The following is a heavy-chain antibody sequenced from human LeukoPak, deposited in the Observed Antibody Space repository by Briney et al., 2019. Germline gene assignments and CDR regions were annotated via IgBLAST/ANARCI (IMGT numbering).Heavy chain of an antibody. CDR3: ARDLVAAAGTNPLIPLDY. J-gene: IGHJ4*02. V-gene: IGHV1-69*13. Sequence: AASVKVSCKASGYTFTSYGISWVRQAPGQGLEWMGGIIPIFGTANYAQKFQGRVTITADESTSTAYMELSSLRSEDTAVYYCARDLVAAAGTNPLIPLDYWGQGTLVTVSS. CDR1: GYTFTSYG. D-gene: IGHD6-13*01. CDR2: IIPIFGTA.